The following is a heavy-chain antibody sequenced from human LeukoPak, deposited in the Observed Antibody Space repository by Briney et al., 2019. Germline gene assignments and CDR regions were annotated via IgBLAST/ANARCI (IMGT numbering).Heavy chain of an antibody. J-gene: IGHJ4*02. CDR2: IKSKTDGGTT. V-gene: IGHV3-15*01. CDR3: TTDVTYYYDSSGYELSLDY. Sequence: GGSLRLSCAASGFTFSSYAMSWVRQAPGKGLEWVGRIKSKTDGGTTDYAAPVKGRFTISRDDSKNTLYLQMNSLKTEDTAVYYCTTDVTYYYDSSGYELSLDYWGQGTLVTVSS. CDR1: GFTFSSYA. D-gene: IGHD3-22*01.